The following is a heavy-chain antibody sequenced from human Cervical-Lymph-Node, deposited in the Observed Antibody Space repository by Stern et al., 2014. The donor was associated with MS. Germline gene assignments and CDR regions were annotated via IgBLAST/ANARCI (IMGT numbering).Heavy chain of an antibody. J-gene: IGHJ4*02. CDR2: MNPSSGHT. Sequence: EQLLEYGVEVRKPGASVKVSCKAFGYTFTNYDIHWVRQATGQGLEWMGWMNPSSGHTAYAQNFQGRVTMTRDTSISTAYMELSSLRSEDTALYYCARSDYGDWDSWGQGTLVTGSS. CDR1: GYTFTNYD. CDR3: ARSDYGDWDS. V-gene: IGHV1-8*01. D-gene: IGHD4-17*01.